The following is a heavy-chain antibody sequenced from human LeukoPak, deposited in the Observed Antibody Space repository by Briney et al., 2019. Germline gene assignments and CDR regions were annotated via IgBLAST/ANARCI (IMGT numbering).Heavy chain of an antibody. D-gene: IGHD6-13*01. CDR2: INPNSGGT. V-gene: IGHV1-2*02. CDR1: GYTFTGYY. CDR3: ARDPGYSSSLNWFDP. Sequence: GASVKVSCKASGYTFTGYYMHWVRQAPGQGLEWMGWINPNSGGTNYAQKFQGRVTMTRDTSISTAYMELSRLRSDDTAVYYCARDPGYSSSLNWFDPWGQGTLVTVSS. J-gene: IGHJ5*02.